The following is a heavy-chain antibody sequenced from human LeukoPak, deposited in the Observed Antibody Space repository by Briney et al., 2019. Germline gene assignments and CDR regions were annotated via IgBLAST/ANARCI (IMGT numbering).Heavy chain of an antibody. D-gene: IGHD1-26*01. CDR3: ANGLQDGGSYYDY. CDR2: ISYDGSNK. CDR1: GFTFSSYA. V-gene: IGHV3-30-3*01. Sequence: GGSLRLSCAASGFTFSSYAMHWVRQAPGKGLEWVAVISYDGSNKYYADSVKGRFTISRDNSKNTLYLQMNSLRAEDTAVYYCANGLQDGGSYYDYWGQGTLVTVSS. J-gene: IGHJ4*02.